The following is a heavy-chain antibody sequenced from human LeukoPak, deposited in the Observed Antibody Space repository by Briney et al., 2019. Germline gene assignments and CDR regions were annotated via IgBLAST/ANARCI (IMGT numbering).Heavy chain of an antibody. CDR1: GYTFNSYD. CDR2: MNPNSGNT. Sequence: GASVKVSCKASGYTFNSYDFNWVRQATGQGLEWMGWMNPNSGNTGYAQKFQGRVTMTRNTSIITAYMELSSLRSEDTAVYYCARGYYYGSGLDIWGQGTMVTVSS. D-gene: IGHD3-10*01. J-gene: IGHJ3*02. CDR3: ARGYYYGSGLDI. V-gene: IGHV1-8*01.